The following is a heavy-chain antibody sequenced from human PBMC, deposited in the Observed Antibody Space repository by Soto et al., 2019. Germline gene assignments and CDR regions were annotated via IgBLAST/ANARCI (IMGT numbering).Heavy chain of an antibody. J-gene: IGHJ5*02. CDR3: SRERTRGFEN. Sequence: QVHLVQSGAEVRKPGASVKVSCKASGYTFTSYDINWVRQSTGQGLEWMGWLNPNSGNTAYAQKFQGRVTMTRNTYISTAHMELSSQRAADTNEYYCSRERTRGFENCGKGTLVTVSS. V-gene: IGHV1-8*01. CDR1: GYTFTSYD. CDR2: LNPNSGNT.